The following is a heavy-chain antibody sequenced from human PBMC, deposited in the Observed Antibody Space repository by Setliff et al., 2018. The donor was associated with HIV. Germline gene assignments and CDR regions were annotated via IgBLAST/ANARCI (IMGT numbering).Heavy chain of an antibody. Sequence: SETLSLTCAVSGYSISSGHYWGWIRQPPGKGLEWIGSIYHSGTTYDNPSLKSRVTISVDTSKNQYSLKLSSVTAADTAVYYCARHGAYEAYYDYMDVWGKGTTVTVSS. J-gene: IGHJ6*03. CDR2: IYHSGTT. V-gene: IGHV4-38-2*01. D-gene: IGHD5-12*01. CDR1: GYSISSGHY. CDR3: ARHGAYEAYYDYMDV.